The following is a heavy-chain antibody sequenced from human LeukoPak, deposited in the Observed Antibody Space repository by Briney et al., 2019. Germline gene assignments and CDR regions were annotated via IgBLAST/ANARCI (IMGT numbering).Heavy chain of an antibody. CDR3: AKDLGVAAAGRYAFDI. CDR2: ISYDGSNK. D-gene: IGHD6-13*01. Sequence: GRSLRLSCAASGFTFSSYGMHWVRQAPGKGLEWVAVISYDGSNKYYADSVKGRFTISRDNSKNTLYLQMNSLRAEDTAVYYCAKDLGVAAAGRYAFDIWGQGTMVTVSS. J-gene: IGHJ3*02. CDR1: GFTFSSYG. V-gene: IGHV3-30*18.